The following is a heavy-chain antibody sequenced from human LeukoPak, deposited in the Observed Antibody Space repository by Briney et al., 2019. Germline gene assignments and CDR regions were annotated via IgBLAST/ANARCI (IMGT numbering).Heavy chain of an antibody. CDR1: GLTFSRYA. V-gene: IGHV3-23*01. Sequence: GGSLRLSCAASGLTFSRYAMSWVRQAPGKGLDWVSGISGSGGSTYYARSVKGRFTISRDNSKNTLYLQMNSLRAEDTAVYYCARDNVGSLDYWGQGTLVAVSS. D-gene: IGHD2-8*01. CDR3: ARDNVGSLDY. J-gene: IGHJ4*02. CDR2: ISGSGGST.